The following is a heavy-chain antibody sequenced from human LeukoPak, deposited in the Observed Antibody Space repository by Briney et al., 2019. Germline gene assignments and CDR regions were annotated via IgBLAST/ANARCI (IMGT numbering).Heavy chain of an antibody. CDR1: GFTFRSNW. D-gene: IGHD2-8*01. CDR2: IRPDGSGS. J-gene: IGHJ3*02. CDR3: TRGRSGANPNGLDI. V-gene: IGHV3-74*01. Sequence: GGSLRLSCAASGFTFRSNWMHWVRQAPGKGLVWVSRIRPDGSGSNYADYVKGRFTISRNNAKNTVYLQMNGLRAEDTAIYYCTRGRSGANPNGLDIWGQGTMVPVSS.